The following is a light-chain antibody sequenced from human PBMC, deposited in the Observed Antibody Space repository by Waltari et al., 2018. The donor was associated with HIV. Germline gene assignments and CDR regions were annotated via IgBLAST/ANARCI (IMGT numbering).Light chain of an antibody. J-gene: IGKJ2*01. V-gene: IGKV3-20*01. Sequence: DIVLKQYPGTQSLSPGQRATLSCRGSQSVSSSYLASIQQNPGQAPSLIIYGASSRATGIPVRFSGSESGTDFTLTISRLEPEDFAVYYCQQYGSSPRTFGHGTKLEIK. CDR2: GAS. CDR1: QSVSSSY. CDR3: QQYGSSPRT.